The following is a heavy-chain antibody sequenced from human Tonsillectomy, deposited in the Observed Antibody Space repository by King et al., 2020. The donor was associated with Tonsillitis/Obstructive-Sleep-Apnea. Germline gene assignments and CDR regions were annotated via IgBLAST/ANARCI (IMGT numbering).Heavy chain of an antibody. D-gene: IGHD6-13*01. CDR1: SYNFTNYG. Sequence: QVQLVESGAEVKKPGASVKVSCKASSYNFTNYGISWVRQAPGQGLEWMGWISDYNGNTNYAQNLQGRVTMTTDTSTSTVYMELGSLISDDTAVYYCATDVSRFSSSANDAFDIWGQGTVVTVSS. CDR2: ISDYNGNT. CDR3: ATDVSRFSSSANDAFDI. J-gene: IGHJ3*02. V-gene: IGHV1-18*01.